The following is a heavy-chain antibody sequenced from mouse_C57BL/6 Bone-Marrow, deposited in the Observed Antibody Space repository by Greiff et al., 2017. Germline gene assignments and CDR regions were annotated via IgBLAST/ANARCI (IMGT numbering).Heavy chain of an antibody. CDR2: IDPSDSYT. Sequence: QVQLQQSGAELVMPGASVKLSCKASGYTFTSYWMHWVKQRPGQGLEWIGEIDPSDSYTNYTQKFKGKSTLTVDKSSSTAYMQLSSLTSEDSAVYYCAREGVFAYWGQGTLVTVSA. V-gene: IGHV1-69*01. J-gene: IGHJ3*01. CDR3: AREGVFAY. CDR1: GYTFTSYW.